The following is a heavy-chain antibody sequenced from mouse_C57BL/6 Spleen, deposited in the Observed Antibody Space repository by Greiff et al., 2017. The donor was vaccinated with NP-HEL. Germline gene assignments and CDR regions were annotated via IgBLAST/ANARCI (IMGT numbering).Heavy chain of an antibody. CDR3: AGAPYSNYAMDY. CDR2: INPSNGGT. D-gene: IGHD2-5*01. J-gene: IGHJ4*01. CDR1: GYTFTSYW. V-gene: IGHV1-53*01. Sequence: QVQLQQSGTELVKPGASVKLSCKASGYTFTSYWMHWVKQRPGQGLEWIGNINPSNGGTNYNEKFKSKATLTVDKSSSTAYMQLSSLTSEDSAVYYCAGAPYSNYAMDYWGQGTSVTVSS.